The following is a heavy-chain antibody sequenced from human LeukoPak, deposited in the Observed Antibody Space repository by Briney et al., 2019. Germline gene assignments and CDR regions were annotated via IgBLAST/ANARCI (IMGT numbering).Heavy chain of an antibody. D-gene: IGHD3-22*01. Sequence: SETLSLTCTVSGDSISSYYWTWMRQPPRKGLEWIGYINYSGSTNYNTSLKRRVTITIETTKNQFSLKLSSVTAADTAVYYCARGNYYDSSGYYRLFDYWGQGTLVTVSS. CDR3: ARGNYYDSSGYYRLFDY. CDR2: INYSGST. V-gene: IGHV4-59*01. CDR1: GDSISSYY. J-gene: IGHJ4*02.